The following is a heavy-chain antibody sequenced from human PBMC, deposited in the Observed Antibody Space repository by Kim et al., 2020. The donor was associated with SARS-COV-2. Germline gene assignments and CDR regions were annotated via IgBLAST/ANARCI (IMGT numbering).Heavy chain of an antibody. CDR1: GFTLRTYW. J-gene: IGHJ4*02. CDR3: VRENHAGSQNDY. CDR2: FAKDVTDT. D-gene: IGHD2-2*01. V-gene: IGHV3-74*01. Sequence: GGSLRLSCAASGFTLRTYWMHWVRQAPGKGLVWVSRFAKDVTDTHYADSVKGRFTISRDDAKNTLYLQMNSLRAEDTAVYYCVRENHAGSQNDYWGQGTLVIVSS.